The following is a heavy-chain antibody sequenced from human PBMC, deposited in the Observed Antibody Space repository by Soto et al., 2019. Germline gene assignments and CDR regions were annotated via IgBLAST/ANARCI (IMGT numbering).Heavy chain of an antibody. CDR3: ARGGTPIDY. CDR2: ISAYNGST. CDR1: DYTVTNFG. J-gene: IGHJ4*01. V-gene: IGHV1-18*01. Sequence: ASVKFSCKASDYTVTNFGISWVRQTPGQGLDWMGWISAYNGSTNXXXXXXXXXXXXXXXXXXXXYMELRRLRSDDTAVYYCARGGTPIDYWX. D-gene: IGHD3-16*01.